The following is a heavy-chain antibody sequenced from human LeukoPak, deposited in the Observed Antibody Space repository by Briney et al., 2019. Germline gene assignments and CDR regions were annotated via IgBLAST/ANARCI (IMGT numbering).Heavy chain of an antibody. Sequence: SVKVSCKVSGYTLTELSIHWVRQAPGQGLEWMGRIIPILGIANYAQKFQGRVTITADKSTSTAYMELSSLRSEDTAVYYCASSGSGSYYWFDYWGQGTLVTVSS. CDR1: GYTLTELS. V-gene: IGHV1-69*02. CDR3: ASSGSGSYYWFDY. J-gene: IGHJ4*02. CDR2: IIPILGIA. D-gene: IGHD3-10*01.